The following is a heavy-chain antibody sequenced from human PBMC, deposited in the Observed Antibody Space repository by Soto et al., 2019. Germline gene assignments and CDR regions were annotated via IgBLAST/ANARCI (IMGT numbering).Heavy chain of an antibody. CDR1: GGTFSSYA. J-gene: IGHJ6*02. CDR3: ARSQGSSTSLEIYYYYYYGMDV. CDR2: IIPISGTA. Sequence: QVQLVQSGAEVKKPGSSVKVSCKASGGTFSSYAISWVRQAPGQGLEWMGGIIPISGTANYAQRFQGRVTITADESTSTAYMELSSLRSVDPAVYYCARSQGSSTSLEIYYYYYYGMDVWGQGTTVTVSS. D-gene: IGHD2-2*01. V-gene: IGHV1-69*01.